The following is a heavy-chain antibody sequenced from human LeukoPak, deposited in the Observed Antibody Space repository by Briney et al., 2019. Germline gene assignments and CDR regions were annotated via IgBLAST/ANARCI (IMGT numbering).Heavy chain of an antibody. CDR2: ISSSSSYI. Sequence: GGSLRLSCAASGFTFSSYSMNWVRQAPGKGLEWVSSISSSSSYIYYADSVKGRFTISRDNAKNSLYLQMNSLRAEDTAVYYCARDLDSSGYYYTFGYWGQGTLVTVSS. V-gene: IGHV3-21*01. J-gene: IGHJ4*02. CDR3: ARDLDSSGYYYTFGY. D-gene: IGHD3-22*01. CDR1: GFTFSSYS.